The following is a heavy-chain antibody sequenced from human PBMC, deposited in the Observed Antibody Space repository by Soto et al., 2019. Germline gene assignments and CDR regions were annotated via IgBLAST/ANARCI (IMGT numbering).Heavy chain of an antibody. CDR1: GGSISSGGYY. J-gene: IGHJ5*02. CDR2: IYYSGST. Sequence: SETLSLTCTVSGGSISSGGYYWSWIRQHPGKGLEWIGYIYYSGSTYYNPSLKSRFTISVDTSKNQFSLKLSSVTAADTAVYYCARSGLRAENWFDPWGQGTLVTVSS. CDR3: ARSGLRAENWFDP. V-gene: IGHV4-31*03. D-gene: IGHD1-26*01.